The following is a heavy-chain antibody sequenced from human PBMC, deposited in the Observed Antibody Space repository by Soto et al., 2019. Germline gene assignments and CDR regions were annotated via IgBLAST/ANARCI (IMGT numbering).Heavy chain of an antibody. CDR3: ARDDFHCSSTSWHPTCYYYYGMDV. V-gene: IGHV3-30-3*01. CDR1: GFTFSSYA. D-gene: IGHD2-2*01. Sequence: GGSLRLSCAASGFTFSSYAMHWVRQAPGKGLEWVAVISYDGSNKYYADSVKGRFTISRDNSKNTLYLQMNSLRAEDTAVYYFARDDFHCSSTSWHPTCYYYYGMDVWGQGTTVTVSS. CDR2: ISYDGSNK. J-gene: IGHJ6*02.